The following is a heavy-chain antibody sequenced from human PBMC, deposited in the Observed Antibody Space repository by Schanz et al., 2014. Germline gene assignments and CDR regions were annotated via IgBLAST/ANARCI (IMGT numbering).Heavy chain of an antibody. J-gene: IGHJ4*02. CDR3: TRGSGSRSYGWYYDS. CDR2: ISFDGSHE. CDR1: GFTFSSYT. D-gene: IGHD3-10*01. V-gene: IGHV3-30*04. Sequence: QVQLVESGGGVVQPGRSLRLSCAASGFTFSSYTMHWVRQAPGKGLEWVAVISFDGSHESYADSVRGRFTISRDNAKNTLYLQMNSVRAEDSAVYYCTRGSGSRSYGWYYDSWGQGTLVTVSS.